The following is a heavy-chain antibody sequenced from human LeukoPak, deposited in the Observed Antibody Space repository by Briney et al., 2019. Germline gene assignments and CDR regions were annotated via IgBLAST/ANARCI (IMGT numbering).Heavy chain of an antibody. J-gene: IGHJ6*02. CDR3: ARPYSSGWYEVYGMDV. CDR1: GGTFSSYA. CDR2: IIPIFGTA. V-gene: IGHV1-69*13. Sequence: SVKVSCKASGGTFSSYAISWVRQAPGQGLEWMGGIIPIFGTANYAQKFQGRVTITADESTSTAYMELSSLRSEDTTVYYCARPYSSGWYEVYGMDVWGQGTTVTVSS. D-gene: IGHD6-19*01.